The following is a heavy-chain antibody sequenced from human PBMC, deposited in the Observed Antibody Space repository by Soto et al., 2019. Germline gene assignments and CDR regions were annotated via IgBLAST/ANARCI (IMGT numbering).Heavy chain of an antibody. CDR1: GGSISSSSYY. CDR2: IYYSGST. V-gene: IGHV4-39*01. J-gene: IGHJ6*02. CDR3: ARQEPKWYYYGMDV. D-gene: IGHD1-1*01. Sequence: PSETLSLTCTVSGGSISSSSYYWGWIRQPPGKGLEWIGSIYYSGSTYYNPSLKSRVTISVGTSKNQFSLKLSSVTAADTAVYYCARQEPKWYYYGMDVWGQGTTVTGS.